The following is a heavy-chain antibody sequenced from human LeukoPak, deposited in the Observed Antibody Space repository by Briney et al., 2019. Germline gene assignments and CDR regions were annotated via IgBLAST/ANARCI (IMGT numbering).Heavy chain of an antibody. CDR1: GFTFSSYG. Sequence: GRSQRLSCAASGFTFSSYGMHWVRQAPGKGLEWVAVIWYDGSNKYYADSVKGRFTISRDNSKNTLYLQMNSLRAEDTAVYYCARDDTMGRGSNGMDVWGQGTTVTVSS. J-gene: IGHJ6*02. V-gene: IGHV3-33*01. D-gene: IGHD3-10*01. CDR3: ARDDTMGRGSNGMDV. CDR2: IWYDGSNK.